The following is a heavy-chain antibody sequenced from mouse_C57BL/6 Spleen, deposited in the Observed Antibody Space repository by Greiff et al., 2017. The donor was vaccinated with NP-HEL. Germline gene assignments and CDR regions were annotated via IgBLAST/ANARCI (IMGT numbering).Heavy chain of an antibody. D-gene: IGHD2-1*01. Sequence: VQLQQPGAELVKPGASVKLSCKASGYTFTSYWMHWVKQRPGQGLEWIGMIHPNSGSTNYNEKFKSKATLTVDKSSSTAYMQLSSLTSEDSAVYYCAFYYGNFLDYWGQGTTLTVSS. V-gene: IGHV1-64*01. CDR1: GYTFTSYW. J-gene: IGHJ2*01. CDR2: IHPNSGST. CDR3: AFYYGNFLDY.